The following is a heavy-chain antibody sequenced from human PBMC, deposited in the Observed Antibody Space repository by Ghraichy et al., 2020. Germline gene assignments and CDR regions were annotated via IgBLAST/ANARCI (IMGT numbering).Heavy chain of an antibody. J-gene: IGHJ4*02. CDR3: AKDEGRGDAYYDILTGYYMAPYFDY. Sequence: GGSLRLSCAASRFTFSSYAMSWVRQAPGKGLEWVSTISGSGDSRYYADSVKGRFTISRDNSKNTLYLQMNSLRAEDTAVYYCAKDEGRGDAYYDILTGYYMAPYFDYWGQGTLVTVSS. CDR1: RFTFSSYA. CDR2: ISGSGDSR. D-gene: IGHD3-9*01. V-gene: IGHV3-23*01.